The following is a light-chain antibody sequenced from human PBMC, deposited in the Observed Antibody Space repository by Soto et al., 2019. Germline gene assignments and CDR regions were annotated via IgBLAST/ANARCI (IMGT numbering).Light chain of an antibody. Sequence: ETVLTQSPCTLSLSPGERATLSCRASQSVSSSYLAWYQQKPGQAPRLLIYGASSRATGIPDMFSGSGSGTDFTITISRLEPEDFAVYYCQQYGSSPNTFGQGTKLEIK. CDR3: QQYGSSPNT. CDR2: GAS. V-gene: IGKV3-20*01. J-gene: IGKJ2*01. CDR1: QSVSSSY.